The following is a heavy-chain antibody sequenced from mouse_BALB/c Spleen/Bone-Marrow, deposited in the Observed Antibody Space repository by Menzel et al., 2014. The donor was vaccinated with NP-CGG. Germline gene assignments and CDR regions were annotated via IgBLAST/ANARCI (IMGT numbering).Heavy chain of an antibody. Sequence: QVHVKQSGAELARPGASVKLSCKASGYTFTSYWMQWVKQRPGQGLEWIGAIYPGDGDTRYTQKFKGKATLTADKSSSTAYMQLSSLASEDSAVYYCARGGNYAGYYCDYWGQGTTLTVSS. J-gene: IGHJ2*01. V-gene: IGHV1-87*01. CDR1: GYTFTSYW. D-gene: IGHD2-1*01. CDR2: IYPGDGDT. CDR3: ARGGNYAGYYCDY.